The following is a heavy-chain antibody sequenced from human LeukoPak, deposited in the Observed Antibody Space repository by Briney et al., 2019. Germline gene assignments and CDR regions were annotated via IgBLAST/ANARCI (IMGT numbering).Heavy chain of an antibody. Sequence: ASVKVSCKASGYTFTGYYMHWVRQAPGQGLEWMGSINPNSGGTIYAQQFQGRVTMTRDTSISTAYMELSRLRSDDTAVYYCARTQGPSSWYDYYYYMDVWGKGTTVTVSS. D-gene: IGHD6-13*01. CDR2: INPNSGGT. V-gene: IGHV1-2*02. CDR1: GYTFTGYY. J-gene: IGHJ6*03. CDR3: ARTQGPSSWYDYYYYMDV.